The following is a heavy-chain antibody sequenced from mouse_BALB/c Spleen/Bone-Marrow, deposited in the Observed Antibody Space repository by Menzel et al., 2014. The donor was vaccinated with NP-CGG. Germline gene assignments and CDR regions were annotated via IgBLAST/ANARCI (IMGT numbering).Heavy chain of an antibody. D-gene: IGHD4-1*01. V-gene: IGHV2-2*02. Sequence: VMLVESGPGLVQPSQSLSITCTVSGFSLTSYGVHWVRQPPGKGLEWLGVIWSGGSTDYNAAFISRLSITKDNSKSQVFFKMNSLQANDTAIYYCASNWDYAMDYWGQGTSVTVSS. CDR2: IWSGGST. J-gene: IGHJ4*01. CDR3: ASNWDYAMDY. CDR1: GFSLTSYG.